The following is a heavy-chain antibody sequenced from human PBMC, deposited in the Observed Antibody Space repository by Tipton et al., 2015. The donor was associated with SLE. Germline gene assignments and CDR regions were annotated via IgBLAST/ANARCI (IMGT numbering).Heavy chain of an antibody. CDR3: ARGMLTWRGAIVGVDV. CDR2: ISYSGST. Sequence: TLSLTCTVSGASISNYYWSWIRQPPGKRLEWIGSISYSGSTSYNPSLRSRVTTSLDTSKNQFSLKLTSVTAADTAVYYCARGMLTWRGAIVGVDVWGQGTTVNVSS. V-gene: IGHV4-59*08. CDR1: GASISNYY. J-gene: IGHJ6*02. D-gene: IGHD2-8*01.